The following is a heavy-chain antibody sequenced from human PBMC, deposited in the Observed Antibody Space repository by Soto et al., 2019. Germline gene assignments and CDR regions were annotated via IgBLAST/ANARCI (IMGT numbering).Heavy chain of an antibody. D-gene: IGHD3-9*01. J-gene: IGHJ4*02. CDR1: GGSSSSYY. Sequence: QVQLQESGPGLVRPSETLSLICTVSGGSSSSYYWSWIRQSPGKGLEWIVYIYDSGSTKYNPSLRSRVTISSDTANNQFSLQLSFVTAADTAVYYCAREDYFDSGGFPIWGQGTLVTVSS. CDR2: IYDSGST. V-gene: IGHV4-59*01. CDR3: AREDYFDSGGFPI.